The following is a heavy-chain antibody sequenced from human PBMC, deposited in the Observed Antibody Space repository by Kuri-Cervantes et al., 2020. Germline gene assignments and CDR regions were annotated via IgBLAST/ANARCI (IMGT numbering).Heavy chain of an antibody. CDR2: INHSGNT. Sequence: GSLRLSCAVYGVSFSDYSWSWIRQPPGKGLEWIGEINHSGNTNYNPSLKSRVTISLDTSKNQFSLNLNSVTAADTALYFCARARRDGYNNYFDYWGQGTRVTVSS. D-gene: IGHD5-24*01. J-gene: IGHJ4*02. V-gene: IGHV4-34*01. CDR3: ARARRDGYNNYFDY. CDR1: GVSFSDYS.